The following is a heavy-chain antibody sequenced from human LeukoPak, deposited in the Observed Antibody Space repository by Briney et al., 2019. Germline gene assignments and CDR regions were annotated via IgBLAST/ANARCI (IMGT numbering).Heavy chain of an antibody. D-gene: IGHD3-10*01. V-gene: IGHV3-30-3*01. CDR1: GFTFSSYA. J-gene: IGHJ4*02. CDR2: ISYDGSNK. Sequence: GGSLRPSFAASGFTFSSYAMHGVRQAPGKGLGGGAVISYDGSNKYYADSVKGRFTISRDNSKNTLYLQMNSLRAEDTAVYYCTRDLSMWYRGVMSYWGQGTLVTVSS. CDR3: TRDLSMWYRGVMSY.